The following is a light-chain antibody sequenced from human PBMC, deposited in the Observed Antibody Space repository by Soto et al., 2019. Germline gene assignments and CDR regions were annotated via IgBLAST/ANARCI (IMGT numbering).Light chain of an antibody. V-gene: IGKV1-12*01. CDR3: QQANSFPLP. CDR1: QGITYW. J-gene: IGKJ5*01. CDR2: AAS. Sequence: DIQMTQSPSSMSASLGDRVTITCRASQGITYWLAWYQQRPGRAPKCLIYAASILESGVPSRFNGSGSGTNFTLTINDLQPEDFATYFCQQANSFPLPFGQGTRLEIX.